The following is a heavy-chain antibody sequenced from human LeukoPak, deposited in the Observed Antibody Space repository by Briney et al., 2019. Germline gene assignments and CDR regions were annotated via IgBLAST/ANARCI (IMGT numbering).Heavy chain of an antibody. J-gene: IGHJ4*02. Sequence: PGGSLRLSCAASGFTFSYYWMHWVRQGPGKGLVWVSRIDSDGSSTNYADSVKGRFTISRDNVKNTLYLQMNSLTAEDTAVYYCARDAVNWGQGTLVTVSP. D-gene: IGHD6-19*01. CDR1: GFTFSYYW. CDR2: IDSDGSST. CDR3: ARDAVN. V-gene: IGHV3-74*01.